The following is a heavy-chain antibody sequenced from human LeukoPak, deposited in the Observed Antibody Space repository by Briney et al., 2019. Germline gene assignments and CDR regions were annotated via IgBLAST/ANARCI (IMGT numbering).Heavy chain of an antibody. CDR3: AAVSSGAGTTGYYFDY. CDR1: GYTFTGYY. CDR2: INPNSGGT. J-gene: IGHJ4*02. Sequence: ASVKVSCKASGYTFTGYYMHWVRQAPGQGLEWMGWINPNSGGTNYAQKFQERVTITRDMSTSTAYMELSSLRSEDTAVYYCAAVSSGAGTTGYYFDYWGQGTLVTVSS. V-gene: IGHV1-2*02. D-gene: IGHD1-7*01.